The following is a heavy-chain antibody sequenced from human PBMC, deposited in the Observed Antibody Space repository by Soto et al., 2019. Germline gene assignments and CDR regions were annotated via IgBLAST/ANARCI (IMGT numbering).Heavy chain of an antibody. V-gene: IGHV3-30-3*01. D-gene: IGHD3-3*01. J-gene: IGHJ1*01. CDR1: GFMFSSYA. CDR3: ARSRSGAVPDSFGY. CDR2: ISKDGSVK. Sequence: GGSLRLSCAASGFMFSSYAIHWVRQAPGKGLEWVAVISKDGSVKYYADSVRGRFSISRDKSKNTVYLEMNGMRDDDTAVFYCARSRSGAVPDSFGYWGQGTLVTVSS.